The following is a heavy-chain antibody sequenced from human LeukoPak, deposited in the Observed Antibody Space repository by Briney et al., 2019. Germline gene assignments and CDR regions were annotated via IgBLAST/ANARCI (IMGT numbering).Heavy chain of an antibody. D-gene: IGHD1-26*01. CDR3: ASQGWELGDFDY. CDR2: IYHAGSS. Sequence: SGTLSLTCAVSGGSISSNNWWSWVRQPPGKGLEWIGEIYHAGSSNYNPSLKSRVTISVDKSKNQLSLKLTSVTAADTAVYYCASQGWELGDFDYWGQGTLVTVSS. J-gene: IGHJ4*02. V-gene: IGHV4-4*02. CDR1: GGSISSNNW.